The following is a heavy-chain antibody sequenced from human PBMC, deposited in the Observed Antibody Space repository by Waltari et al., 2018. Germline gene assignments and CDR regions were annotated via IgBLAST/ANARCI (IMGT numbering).Heavy chain of an antibody. V-gene: IGHV1-24*01. Sequence: QVQLVQSGAEVKKPGASVKVSCKVSGYTLTELSMHWVRQAPGKGLEWMGGFDPEEGETIYEQKFQGRVTMTEDTSTDTAYMELSSLRSEDTAVYYCATVGIAVAGTSFDYWGQGTLVTVSS. CDR1: GYTLTELS. D-gene: IGHD6-19*01. CDR2: FDPEEGET. CDR3: ATVGIAVAGTSFDY. J-gene: IGHJ4*02.